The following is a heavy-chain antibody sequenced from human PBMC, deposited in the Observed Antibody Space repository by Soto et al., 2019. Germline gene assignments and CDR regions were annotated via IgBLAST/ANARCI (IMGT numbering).Heavy chain of an antibody. Sequence: PGGSLRLSCAASGFTFSSYAMHWVRQAPGKGLEWVAVISYDGSNKYYADSVKGRITNSRDNSKNTLYMQMNNLRAEDTAVYYCARDSRITIFGVVRVNWFDPWGQGT. V-gene: IGHV3-30-3*01. CDR2: ISYDGSNK. J-gene: IGHJ5*02. D-gene: IGHD3-3*01. CDR3: ARDSRITIFGVVRVNWFDP. CDR1: GFTFSSYA.